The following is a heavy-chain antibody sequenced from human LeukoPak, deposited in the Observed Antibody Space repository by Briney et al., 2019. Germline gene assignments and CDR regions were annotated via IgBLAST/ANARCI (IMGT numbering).Heavy chain of an antibody. V-gene: IGHV1-2*02. D-gene: IGHD7-27*01. CDR2: INPNSGGT. J-gene: IGHJ5*02. CDR1: GYTFTGYY. CDR3: ARDYTGDYNWFDP. Sequence: ASVKVSCKASGYTFTGYYMHWVRQAPGQGLEWMGWINPNSGGTKYAQKFQGRVTMTRDTSINTAYMELSSLRSDDTAFYYCARDYTGDYNWFDPWGRGTLVTVSS.